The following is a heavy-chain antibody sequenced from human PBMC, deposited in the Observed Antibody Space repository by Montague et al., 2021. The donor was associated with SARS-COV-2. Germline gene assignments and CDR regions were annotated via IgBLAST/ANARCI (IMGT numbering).Heavy chain of an antibody. V-gene: IGHV4-59*01. Sequence: SETLSLTCSVSGGSITSYYWNWIRQPQGKGMELVGYIYYSGSTNYNHSLKSRVTISVYTSKTQFSLKLSSVTAADSAVYYCASGFDLWGRGTLVTVSS. CDR3: ASGFDL. CDR2: IYYSGST. J-gene: IGHJ2*01. CDR1: GGSITSYY.